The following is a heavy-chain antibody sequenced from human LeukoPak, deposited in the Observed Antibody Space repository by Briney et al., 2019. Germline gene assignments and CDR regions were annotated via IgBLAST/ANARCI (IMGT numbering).Heavy chain of an antibody. CDR1: GFTLSSYN. CDR2: ISSSSSTI. D-gene: IGHD3-10*01. Sequence: GGSLRLSCAASGFTLSSYNMTWVRQAPGKGLEWVSYISSSSSTIYYADSVKGRFTISRDNAKNSLYLQMNSLRAEDSAVYYCARDPYYYGSGSYPSQGPFDFWGQGTLVTVSS. J-gene: IGHJ4*02. CDR3: ARDPYYYGSGSYPSQGPFDF. V-gene: IGHV3-48*04.